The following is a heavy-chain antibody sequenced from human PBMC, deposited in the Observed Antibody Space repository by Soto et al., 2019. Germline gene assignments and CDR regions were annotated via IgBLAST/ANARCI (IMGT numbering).Heavy chain of an antibody. Sequence: GGSLRLSCAASGVTFSSDSMNWVRQAPGKGLEWVSYISSSSSTIYYADSVKGRFTISRDNAKNSLYLQMNSLRDEDTAVYYCARNYDFRSGYYGMDVWGQGT. CDR3: ARNYDFRSGYYGMDV. D-gene: IGHD3-3*01. J-gene: IGHJ6*01. CDR2: ISSSSSTI. CDR1: GVTFSSDS. V-gene: IGHV3-48*02.